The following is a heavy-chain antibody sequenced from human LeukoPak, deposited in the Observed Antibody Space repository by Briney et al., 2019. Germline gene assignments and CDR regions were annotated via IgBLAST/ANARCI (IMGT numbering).Heavy chain of an antibody. CDR3: TRGPDEAKLSK. CDR1: GFTARDNN. V-gene: IGHV3-53*01. D-gene: IGHD1-14*01. Sequence: GGSLRLSCVTSGFTARDNNLGWVRQAPGKGLEWVSVICSGDKTNYADSVRGRFTISRDNSKNTLYLQMNSLRVEDTAIYYCTRGPDEAKLSKWGRGTLVTVSS. J-gene: IGHJ4*02. CDR2: ICSGDKT.